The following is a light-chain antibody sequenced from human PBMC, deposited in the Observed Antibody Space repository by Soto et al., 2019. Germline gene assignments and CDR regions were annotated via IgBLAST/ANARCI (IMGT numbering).Light chain of an antibody. V-gene: IGKV1-39*01. CDR3: QESDSFPYT. CDR1: QTISIY. CDR2: GAT. J-gene: IGKJ2*01. Sequence: IRMTQSPSSLSASVGDRVTITCRASQTISIYLNWYQVKPGKAPNLLIYGATRLQTGVPSRFTGSGSGTEFSLTITSLQPEDLATYFCQESDSFPYTFGQGTRLEIK.